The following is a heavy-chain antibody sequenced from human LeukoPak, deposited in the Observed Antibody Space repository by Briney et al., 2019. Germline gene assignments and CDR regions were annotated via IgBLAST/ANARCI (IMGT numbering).Heavy chain of an antibody. Sequence: SVKVSCKGSGGTFSSYVISWVRQPPGQGLEWMGGSIPIFGTANYAQKFQGRVTITADESTSTAYMELSSLRSEDTAVYYCAIGHTYYYDSSGYYPHDYWGQGTLVTVSS. V-gene: IGHV1-69*13. CDR3: AIGHTYYYDSSGYYPHDY. CDR1: GGTFSSYV. CDR2: SIPIFGTA. D-gene: IGHD3-22*01. J-gene: IGHJ4*02.